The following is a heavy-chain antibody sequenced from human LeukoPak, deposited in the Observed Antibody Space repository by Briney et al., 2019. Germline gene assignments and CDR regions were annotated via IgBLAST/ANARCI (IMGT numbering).Heavy chain of an antibody. V-gene: IGHV4-4*09. J-gene: IGHJ6*03. D-gene: IGHD2-15*01. CDR3: ARRVVSAKFRNLLYYYMDV. CDR1: GGSISSSS. Sequence: SETPSLTCTVSGGSISSSSWSWMRQSPGKGLESIGYISNNGKAKYKSSFEGRVTMSVDTSKSQFSLNLSSVTAADTAVYYCARRVVSAKFRNLLYYYMDVWGKGTTVIVS. CDR2: ISNNGKA.